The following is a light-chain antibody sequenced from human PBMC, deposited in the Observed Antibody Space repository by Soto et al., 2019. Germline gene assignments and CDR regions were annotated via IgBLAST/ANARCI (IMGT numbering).Light chain of an antibody. Sequence: EIVMTXSPATLSVSXXXXATLSCRASQSVSSNLAWYQQKPGQAPRLLIYGASTRATGIPARFSGSGSGTEFTLTISSLQSEDFALYYCQQYNNWPPYTFGQGTKLEIK. CDR3: QQYNNWPPYT. CDR1: QSVSSN. CDR2: GAS. V-gene: IGKV3-15*01. J-gene: IGKJ2*01.